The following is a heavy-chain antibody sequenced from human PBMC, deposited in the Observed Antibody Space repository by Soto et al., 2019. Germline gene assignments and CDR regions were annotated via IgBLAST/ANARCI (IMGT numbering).Heavy chain of an antibody. CDR1: GGSLRGHY. Sequence: PSETLSLTCAAYGGSLRGHYCRWIREPPGRGLEWIGEVNQSASTNYNRSLKSPVTISLDTSKHQFFLKLTSMTAADTALYYCARVVPAPNRNWGLWSGAFDIWGQVTMVTVSS. D-gene: IGHD2-2*01. J-gene: IGHJ3*02. CDR2: VNQSAST. CDR3: ARVVPAPNRNWGLWSGAFDI. V-gene: IGHV4-34*01.